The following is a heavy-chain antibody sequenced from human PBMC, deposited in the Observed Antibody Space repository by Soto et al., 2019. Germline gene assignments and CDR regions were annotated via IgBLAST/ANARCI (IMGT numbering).Heavy chain of an antibody. Sequence: PSETLSLTCSVSGGSITSYYWSWIRQPPGKGLECIGYIYYRGTTNYNPSLKSRVTISIDTSKNQFSLKLSSVTAADTAVYYCARDSSDSYYFDFWGQGTLVTVSS. D-gene: IGHD6-19*01. CDR2: IYYRGTT. V-gene: IGHV4-59*01. CDR3: ARDSSDSYYFDF. CDR1: GGSITSYY. J-gene: IGHJ4*02.